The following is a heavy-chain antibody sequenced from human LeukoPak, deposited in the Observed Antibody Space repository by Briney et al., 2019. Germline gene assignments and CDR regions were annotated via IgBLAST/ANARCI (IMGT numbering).Heavy chain of an antibody. CDR2: IYYSGST. CDR3: PRAGGSWYGNFDY. D-gene: IGHD2-15*01. V-gene: IGHV4-59*01. CDR1: GGSISSYY. Sequence: SETLSLTCTVSGGSISSYYWSWIRQPPGKGLEWIGYIYYSGSTNYNPSLKSRVTISVDTSKNQFSLKLSSVTAADTAVYYCPRAGGSWYGNFDYWGQGTLVTVSS. J-gene: IGHJ4*02.